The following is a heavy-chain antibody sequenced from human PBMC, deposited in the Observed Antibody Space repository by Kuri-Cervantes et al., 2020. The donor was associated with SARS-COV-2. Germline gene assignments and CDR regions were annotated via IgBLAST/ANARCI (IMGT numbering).Heavy chain of an antibody. V-gene: IGHV3-7*01. CDR2: IKQDGSEK. D-gene: IGHD7-27*01. CDR3: AGELGNYFDY. Sequence: GGSLRLSCAASGFTFSSYWMSWVRQAPGKGLEWVANIKQDGSEKYYVDSVKGRFTISRDNSKNTLYLQMNSLRAEDTAVYYCAGELGNYFDYWGQGTLVTVSS. CDR1: GFTFSSYW. J-gene: IGHJ4*02.